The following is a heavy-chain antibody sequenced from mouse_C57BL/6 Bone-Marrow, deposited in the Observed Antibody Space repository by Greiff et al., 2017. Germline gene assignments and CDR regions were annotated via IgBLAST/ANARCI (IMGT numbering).Heavy chain of an antibody. J-gene: IGHJ3*01. CDR1: GFSLSTFGMG. Sequence: QVTLKESGPGILQPSQTLSLTCSFSGFSLSTFGMGVGWIRQPSGKGLEWLAHIWWDDDKYYNPALKSRLTISKDTSKNQVFLKIANVDTADTATYYCARIASYYYGSSPSWFAYWGQGTLVTVSA. V-gene: IGHV8-8*01. D-gene: IGHD1-1*01. CDR2: IWWDDDK. CDR3: ARIASYYYGSSPSWFAY.